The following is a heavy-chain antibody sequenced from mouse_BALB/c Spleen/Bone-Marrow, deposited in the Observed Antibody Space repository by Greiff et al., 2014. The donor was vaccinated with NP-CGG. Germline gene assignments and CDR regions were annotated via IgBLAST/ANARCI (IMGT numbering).Heavy chain of an antibody. J-gene: IGHJ4*01. CDR2: IDTSDSYT. D-gene: IGHD2-4*01. CDR3: ARGGHDFSLDY. V-gene: IGHV1-69*01. CDR1: GYTFTDNW. Sequence: VNLVESGAELGMPGASVKMSCKASGYTFTDNWIYWVKQRPGQGLEWIGAIDTSDSYTNYNQKFMGKASLTVDASSSTAYMQVSSLTSDDSAVYYCARGGHDFSLDYWGQGTSVTVSS.